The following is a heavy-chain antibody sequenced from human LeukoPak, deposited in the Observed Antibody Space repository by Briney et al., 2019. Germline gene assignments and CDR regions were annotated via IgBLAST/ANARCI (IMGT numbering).Heavy chain of an antibody. CDR3: ARDPGSYYYYYGMDV. V-gene: IGHV4-59*01. CDR1: GGSISSYY. J-gene: IGHJ6*02. D-gene: IGHD1-26*01. CDR2: IYYSGST. Sequence: SETLSLTCTVSGGSISSYYWSWIRQPPGKGLEWIGYIYYSGSTNYNPPLKSRVTISVDTSKNQFSLKLSSVTAADTAVYYCARDPGSYYYYYGMDVWGQGTTVTVSS.